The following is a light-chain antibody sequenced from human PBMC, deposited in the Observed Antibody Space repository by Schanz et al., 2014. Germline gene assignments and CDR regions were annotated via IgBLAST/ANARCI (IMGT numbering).Light chain of an antibody. J-gene: IGLJ3*02. CDR2: EGS. V-gene: IGLV2-23*01. Sequence: QSALTQPASVSGSPGQSITISCTGTSSDVGSYNLVSWYQQHPGKAPKLMIYEGSKRPSGVSNRFSGSKSGNTASLTISGLQADDEADYYCCSSAASNTWVFGGGTKLTVL. CDR1: SSDVGSYNL. CDR3: CSSAASNTWV.